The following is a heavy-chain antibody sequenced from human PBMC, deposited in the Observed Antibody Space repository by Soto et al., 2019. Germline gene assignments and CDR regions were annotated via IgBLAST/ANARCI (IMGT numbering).Heavy chain of an antibody. CDR3: ARGVRWHYYYYGMDV. V-gene: IGHV4-34*01. J-gene: IGHJ6*02. CDR2: INHSGST. Sequence: SETLSLTCAVYGGSFSGYYWSWIRQPPGKGLEWIGEINHSGSTNYNPSLKSRVTISVDTSKNQFSLKLSSVTAADTAVYYCARGVRWHYYYYGMDVWGQGTTVTVS. D-gene: IGHD6-13*01. CDR1: GGSFSGYY.